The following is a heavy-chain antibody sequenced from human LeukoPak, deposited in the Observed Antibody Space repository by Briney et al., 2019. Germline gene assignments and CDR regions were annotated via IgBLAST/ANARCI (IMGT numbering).Heavy chain of an antibody. CDR1: GFTFSSYE. CDR2: ISSSGSTI. D-gene: IGHD5-12*01. CDR3: ARDGSVSRTNYHYYYMDV. Sequence: TGGSLRLSCAASGFTFSSYEMNWVRQAPGKGLEWVSYISSSGSTIYYADSVKGRFTISRDNSKNTLYLQMNSLRAEDTAVYYCARDGSVSRTNYHYYYMDVWGKGTTVTVSS. J-gene: IGHJ6*03. V-gene: IGHV3-48*03.